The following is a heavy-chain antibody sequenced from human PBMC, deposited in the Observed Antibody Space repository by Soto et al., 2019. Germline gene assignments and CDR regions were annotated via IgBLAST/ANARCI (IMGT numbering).Heavy chain of an antibody. D-gene: IGHD4-4*01. J-gene: IGHJ6*02. Sequence: ASVKVSCKASGYTFTSYAMHWVRQAPGQRLEWMGWINAGNGNTKYSQKFQGRVTITRDTSASTAYMELSSLRSEDTAVYYCVSSYSNDALIDYYYYGMDVWGQGTTVTVSS. CDR3: VSSYSNDALIDYYYYGMDV. CDR2: INAGNGNT. V-gene: IGHV1-3*01. CDR1: GYTFTSYA.